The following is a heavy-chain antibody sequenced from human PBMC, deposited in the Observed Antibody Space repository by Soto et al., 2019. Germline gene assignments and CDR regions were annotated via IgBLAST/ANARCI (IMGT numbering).Heavy chain of an antibody. CDR3: ARGYYPSGTGWFDP. V-gene: IGHV3-21*01. Sequence: EVQLVASGGGMVKPGGSLRLSCAASGFTFSSYSMNWVRQAPGKGLEWVSSISSSSTYIYYADSVKGRFTISRDNAKNSLSLPMNSLRAEDTAVYYCARGYYPSGTGWFDPWGQVTLVTVSS. CDR1: GFTFSSYS. J-gene: IGHJ5*02. CDR2: ISSSSTYI. D-gene: IGHD3-10*01.